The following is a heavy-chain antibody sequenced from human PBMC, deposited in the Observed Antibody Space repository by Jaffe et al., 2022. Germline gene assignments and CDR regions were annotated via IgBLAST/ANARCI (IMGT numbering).Heavy chain of an antibody. CDR1: GYSFTSYW. Sequence: EVQLVQSGAEVKKPGESLKISCKGSGYSFTSYWIGWVRQMPGKGLEWMGIIYPGDSDTRYSPSFQGQVTISADKSISTAYLQWSSLKASDTAMYYCVRQWEDTAMGRTLLSPSSPYNWFDPWGQGTLVTVSS. J-gene: IGHJ5*02. D-gene: IGHD5-18*01. CDR3: VRQWEDTAMGRTLLSPSSPYNWFDP. V-gene: IGHV5-51*01. CDR2: IYPGDSDT.